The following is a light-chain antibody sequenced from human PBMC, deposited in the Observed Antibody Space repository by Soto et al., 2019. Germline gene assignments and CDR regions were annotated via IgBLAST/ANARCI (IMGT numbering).Light chain of an antibody. Sequence: DIQMTQSPSSLSASVGDTVTITCRASQSISTYLTWYQQRPGKAPKLLIYAAYILQSGVPSRFSGSGSGTDFTLTISSLQPEDFAAYYCQQSYDMPRTFGQGTKVDTK. CDR1: QSISTY. CDR3: QQSYDMPRT. CDR2: AAY. J-gene: IGKJ1*01. V-gene: IGKV1-39*01.